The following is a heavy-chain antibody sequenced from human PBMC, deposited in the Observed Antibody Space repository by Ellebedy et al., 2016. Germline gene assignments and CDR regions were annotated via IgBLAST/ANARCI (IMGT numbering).Heavy chain of an antibody. CDR1: GFTFSSYA. J-gene: IGHJ3*02. Sequence: GGSLRLSCAASGFTFSSYAMRWVRQAPGKGLEYVSAISSNGGSTYYANSVKGRFTISRDNSKNTLYLQMGSLRAEDMAVYYCARGLWNYAFDIWGQGTMVTVSS. CDR2: ISSNGGST. D-gene: IGHD3-16*01. V-gene: IGHV3-64*01. CDR3: ARGLWNYAFDI.